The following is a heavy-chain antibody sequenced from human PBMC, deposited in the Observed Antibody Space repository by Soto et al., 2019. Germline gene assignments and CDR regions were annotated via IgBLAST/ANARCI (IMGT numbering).Heavy chain of an antibody. Sequence: PGGSLTLSCAASGFTLSNAWLSWVRQAPGKGLEWVGRIKSRTDGGTTDSAAPVIGRFTISSDDLKNTLYLQMNSLKTEDTAVYYCTTVQHDFWSGYYTDYWGQGTLVTVSS. D-gene: IGHD3-3*01. V-gene: IGHV3-15*01. J-gene: IGHJ4*02. CDR1: GFTLSNAW. CDR3: TTVQHDFWSGYYTDY. CDR2: IKSRTDGGTT.